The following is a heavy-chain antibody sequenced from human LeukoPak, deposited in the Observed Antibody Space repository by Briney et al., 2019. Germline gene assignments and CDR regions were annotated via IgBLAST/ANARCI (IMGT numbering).Heavy chain of an antibody. Sequence: QPGGSLRLSCAASGFTFRSYAMNWVRQAPGKGLEWLAVILYDGSNKYYADSVKGRFTISRDNSKNTLYLQMNSLRAEDTAVYYCARGSYDYVWGSYRTRYYFDYWGQGTLVTVSS. J-gene: IGHJ4*02. CDR1: GFTFRSYA. D-gene: IGHD3-16*02. V-gene: IGHV3-30-3*01. CDR2: ILYDGSNK. CDR3: ARGSYDYVWGSYRTRYYFDY.